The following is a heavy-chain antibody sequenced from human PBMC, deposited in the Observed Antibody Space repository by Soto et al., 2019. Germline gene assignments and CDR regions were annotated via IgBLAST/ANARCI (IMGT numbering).Heavy chain of an antibody. CDR3: ARGEITLLGGMDV. Sequence: LPETLSLTCTVSGGSFRGYYWGWVRQPPGKGLEWIGEINHRGSSNYHPSLKRRVTISVATSKNQFSLTVNSVTPADTAVYYCARGEITLLGGMDVWGQGTTVTVSS. V-gene: IGHV4-34*01. CDR2: INHRGSS. J-gene: IGHJ6*02. CDR1: GGSFRGYY. D-gene: IGHD3-10*01.